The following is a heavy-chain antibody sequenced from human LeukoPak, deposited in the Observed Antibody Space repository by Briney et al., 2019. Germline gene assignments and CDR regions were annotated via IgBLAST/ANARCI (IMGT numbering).Heavy chain of an antibody. CDR3: ARGGLTMVRGVTSPYYFDY. J-gene: IGHJ4*02. Sequence: SETLSLTCTVSGGSISTYYWSWLRQPPGKGLEWIGYIYYSGSTNYNPSLKSRVTISVDTSKNQFSLKLSSVTAADTAVYYCARGGLTMVRGVTSPYYFDYWGQGTLVTVSS. CDR2: IYYSGST. V-gene: IGHV4-59*01. CDR1: GGSISTYY. D-gene: IGHD3-10*01.